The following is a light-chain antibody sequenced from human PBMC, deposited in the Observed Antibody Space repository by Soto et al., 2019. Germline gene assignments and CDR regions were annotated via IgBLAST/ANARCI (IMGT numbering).Light chain of an antibody. Sequence: DIQMPQSPSTLSASVGDRVTITCRASQSISSWLAWYQQKPGKAPKLLIYDASSLESGAPSRFSGSGSGTEFTLTISSLQPDDFATYYCQQYNSYWTFGQGTKVEIK. CDR1: QSISSW. J-gene: IGKJ1*01. CDR3: QQYNSYWT. CDR2: DAS. V-gene: IGKV1-5*01.